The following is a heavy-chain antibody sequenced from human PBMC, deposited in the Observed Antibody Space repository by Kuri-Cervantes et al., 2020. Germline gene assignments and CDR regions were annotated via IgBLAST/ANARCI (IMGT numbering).Heavy chain of an antibody. V-gene: IGHV3-30-3*01. CDR2: ISYDGSNK. CDR3: ARDRSEAGTFDY. Sequence: LSLTCAASGFTFSSYAMHWVRQAPGKGLEWVAVISYDGSNKYYADSVKGRFTISRDNSKNTLYLQMNSLRAEDTAVYYCARDRSEAGTFDYWGQGTLVTVSS. J-gene: IGHJ4*02. CDR1: GFTFSSYA. D-gene: IGHD6-13*01.